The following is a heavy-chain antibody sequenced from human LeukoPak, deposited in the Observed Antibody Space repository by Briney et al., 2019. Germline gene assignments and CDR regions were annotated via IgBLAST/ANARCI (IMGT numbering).Heavy chain of an antibody. Sequence: PGGSLRLSCAASGFTFSNYWMSWVRQAPGKGLEWVAHINQGGSEEHYMDSVKARFIISRDNAKDSLSLQMDSLRAEDTAVYYCVRDGGVSGYDLLDYWGQGTLVTVSS. D-gene: IGHD5-12*01. CDR1: GFTFSNYW. CDR2: INQGGSEE. CDR3: VRDGGVSGYDLLDY. J-gene: IGHJ4*02. V-gene: IGHV3-7*01.